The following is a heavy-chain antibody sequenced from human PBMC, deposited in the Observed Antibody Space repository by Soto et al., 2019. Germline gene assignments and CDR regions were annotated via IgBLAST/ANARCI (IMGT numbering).Heavy chain of an antibody. CDR3: ARRDDSGYDFYDY. CDR1: GGSISSYY. V-gene: IGHV4-59*01. D-gene: IGHD5-12*01. J-gene: IGHJ4*02. CDR2: IYYSGST. Sequence: SSETLSLTCTVSGGSISSYYWSWIRQPPGKGLEWIGYIYYSGSTNYNPSLKSRVTISVDTSKNQFSLKLSSVTAADTAVYYCARRDDSGYDFYDYWGQGTLVTVSS.